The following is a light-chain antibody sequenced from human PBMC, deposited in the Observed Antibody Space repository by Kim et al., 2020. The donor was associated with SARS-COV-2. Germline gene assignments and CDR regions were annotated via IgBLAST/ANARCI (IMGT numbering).Light chain of an antibody. Sequence: DIQMTQSPSTLSASVGDRVIITCRASQYIKTRLAWYQQKPGTAPNLLIYDASSLRSEVPSRFSGSGSETEFTLTISSLQPDDFATYYCQQYDTYSTFGQGTKVDIK. CDR3: QQYDTYST. J-gene: IGKJ1*01. V-gene: IGKV1-5*01. CDR2: DAS. CDR1: QYIKTR.